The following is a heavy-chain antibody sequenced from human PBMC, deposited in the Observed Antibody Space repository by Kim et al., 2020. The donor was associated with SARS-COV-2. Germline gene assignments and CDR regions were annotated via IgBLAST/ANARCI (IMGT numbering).Heavy chain of an antibody. CDR3: ARDRRDGYYYYGMDV. D-gene: IGHD4-17*01. CDR2: ISSSGSTI. CDR1: GFTFSDYY. Sequence: GGSLRLSCAASGFTFSDYYMSWIRQAPGKGLEWVSYISSSGSTIYYADSVKGRFTISRDNAKNSLYLQMNSLRAEDTAVHYCARDRRDGYYYYGMDVWGQGTTVTVSS. V-gene: IGHV3-11*01. J-gene: IGHJ6*02.